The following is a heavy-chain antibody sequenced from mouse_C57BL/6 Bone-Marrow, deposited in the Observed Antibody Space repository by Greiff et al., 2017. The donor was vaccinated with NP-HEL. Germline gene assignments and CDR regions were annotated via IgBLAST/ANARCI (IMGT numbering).Heavy chain of an antibody. Sequence: QVQLQQSGAELVRPGTSVKMSCKASGYTFTNYWIGWAKQRPGHGLEWIGDIYPGGGYTNYNEKFKGKATLTADKSSSTAYTQFSSLTSEDSAIYYCARKWDYDWYFDVWGTGTTVTVSS. J-gene: IGHJ1*03. CDR2: IYPGGGYT. V-gene: IGHV1-63*01. CDR1: GYTFTNYW. CDR3: ARKWDYDWYFDV. D-gene: IGHD2-4*01.